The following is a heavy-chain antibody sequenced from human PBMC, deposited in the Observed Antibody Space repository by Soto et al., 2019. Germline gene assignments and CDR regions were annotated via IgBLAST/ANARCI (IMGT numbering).Heavy chain of an antibody. Sequence: QVQLVESGGGVVQPGRSLRLSCAASGFTFSSYGMHWVRQAPGKGLEWVAVISYDGSNKYYADSVKDRFTISRDNYKNTLYLQMNSLRAEDTAVYYCAKDLDGDQYYYYYYGMDVWGQGTTVTVSS. J-gene: IGHJ6*02. CDR3: AKDLDGDQYYYYYYGMDV. CDR1: GFTFSSYG. V-gene: IGHV3-30*18. CDR2: ISYDGSNK. D-gene: IGHD4-17*01.